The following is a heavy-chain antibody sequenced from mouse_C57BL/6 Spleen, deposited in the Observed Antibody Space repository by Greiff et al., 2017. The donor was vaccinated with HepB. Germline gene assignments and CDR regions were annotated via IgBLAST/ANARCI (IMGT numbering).Heavy chain of an antibody. D-gene: IGHD3-2*02. CDR2: INPYNGGT. J-gene: IGHJ3*01. Sequence: EVQLQQSGPVLVKPGASVKMSCKASGYTFTDYYMNWVKQSHGKSLEWIGVINPYNGGTSYNQKFKGKATLTVDKSSSTAYMELNSLTSEDSAVYYCARSPDSSGYGFAYWGQGILVTVSA. CDR1: GYTFTDYY. V-gene: IGHV1-19*01. CDR3: ARSPDSSGYGFAY.